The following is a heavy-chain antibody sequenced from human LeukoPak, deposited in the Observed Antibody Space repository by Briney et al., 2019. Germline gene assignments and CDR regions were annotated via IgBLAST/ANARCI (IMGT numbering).Heavy chain of an antibody. CDR3: AKDTSAMAPYYYYYGMDV. CDR2: ISWNSGSI. Sequence: GGSLRLSCAASGFTFSSYAMHWVRQAPGKGLEWVSGISWNSGSIGYADSVKGRFTISRDNAKNSLYLQMNSLRAEDTALYYCAKDTSAMAPYYYYYGMDVWGQGTTVTVSS. V-gene: IGHV3-9*01. J-gene: IGHJ6*02. CDR1: GFTFSSYA. D-gene: IGHD5-18*01.